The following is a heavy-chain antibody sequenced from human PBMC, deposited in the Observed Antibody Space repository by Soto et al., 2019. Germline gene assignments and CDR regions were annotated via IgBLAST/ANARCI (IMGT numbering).Heavy chain of an antibody. V-gene: IGHV4-31*03. D-gene: IGHD2-2*02. CDR2: IYYSGST. CDR1: GGSISSGGYY. CDR3: ARDSGSCSSTSCYTHYYYGMDV. Sequence: SETLSLTCTVSGGSISSGGYYWSWIRQHPGKGLEWIGYIYYSGSTYYNPSLKSRVTISVDTSKNQFSLKLSSVTAADTAVYYCARDSGSCSSTSCYTHYYYGMDVWGQGTTVTVSS. J-gene: IGHJ6*02.